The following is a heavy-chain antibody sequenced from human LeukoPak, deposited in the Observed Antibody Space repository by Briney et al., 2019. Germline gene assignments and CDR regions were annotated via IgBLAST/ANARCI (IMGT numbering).Heavy chain of an antibody. CDR3: ARVGSGSEDYYYMDV. CDR1: GGSISSSSYY. D-gene: IGHD3-10*01. J-gene: IGHJ6*03. CDR2: MYYSGNT. V-gene: IGHV4-39*07. Sequence: SETLSLTCTVSGGSISSSSYYWGWIRQPPGKGLEWIGSMYYSGNTYYNPSLKSRVTISVDTSKNQFSLKLSSVTAADTAVYYCARVGSGSEDYYYMDVWGKGTTVTISS.